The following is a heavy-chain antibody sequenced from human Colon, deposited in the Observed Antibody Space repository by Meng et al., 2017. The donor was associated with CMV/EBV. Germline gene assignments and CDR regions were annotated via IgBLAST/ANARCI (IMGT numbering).Heavy chain of an antibody. D-gene: IGHD1-26*01. J-gene: IGHJ4*02. CDR1: GYTFTGYF. CDR3: ATVSGGDFDY. Sequence: QVQLVQSGAGVKKPGASVKVSCKASGYTFTGYFMYWVRQAPGQGLEWVGSINPNSGGTNYAQKFQGRVTMTRDTSINTAYMELSRLRSDDTAVYYCATVSGGDFDYWGQGTLVTVSS. CDR2: INPNSGGT. V-gene: IGHV1-2*02.